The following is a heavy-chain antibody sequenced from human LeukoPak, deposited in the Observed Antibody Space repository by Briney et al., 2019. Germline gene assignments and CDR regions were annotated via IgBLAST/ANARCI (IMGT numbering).Heavy chain of an antibody. CDR2: ISSGSNYI. V-gene: IGHV3-21*04. CDR1: GFTFSSYS. D-gene: IGHD3-10*01. Sequence: GGSLRLSCAASGFTFSSYSMNWVRQAPGKGLEWVSSISSGSNYIYYADSVKGRFTISRDNAKNSLYLQMNSLRAEDTAEYYCAKTFYSGSGSELPHHWGQGTLVTVSS. J-gene: IGHJ5*02. CDR3: AKTFYSGSGSELPHH.